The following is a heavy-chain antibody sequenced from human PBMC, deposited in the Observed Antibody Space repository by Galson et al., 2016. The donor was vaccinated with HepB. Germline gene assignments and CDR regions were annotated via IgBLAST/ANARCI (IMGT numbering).Heavy chain of an antibody. V-gene: IGHV2-5*02. J-gene: IGHJ4*02. CDR1: GFSLSTSGVG. CDR2: IYWDDDK. Sequence: PALVKPTQTLTLTCTFSGFSLSTSGVGVGWIRQPPGKALEWLALIYWDDDKRYSPSLKSRLTITKDTSKNQAVLTMTNMDPVDTATYYCAHSDYDFWSGYYTGGGYFDYWGQGTLVTVSS. CDR3: AHSDYDFWSGYYTGGGYFDY. D-gene: IGHD3-3*01.